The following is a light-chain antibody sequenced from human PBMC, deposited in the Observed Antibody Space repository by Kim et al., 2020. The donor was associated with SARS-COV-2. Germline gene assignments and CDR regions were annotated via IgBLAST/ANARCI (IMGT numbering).Light chain of an antibody. J-gene: IGKJ1*01. V-gene: IGKV3-15*01. CDR3: QHYSNMPRWK. Sequence: PGDGATLGCRASQGDRNNGCWYPKKVGQSPRLLIYGAANRASGMPGRFSGSTCRTEVTLTSSSLQSEECAIYCSQHYSNMPRWKYGQGTKV. CDR2: GAA. CDR1: QGDRNN.